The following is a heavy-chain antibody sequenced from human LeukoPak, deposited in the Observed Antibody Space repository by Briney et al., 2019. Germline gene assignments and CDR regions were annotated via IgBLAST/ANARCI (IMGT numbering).Heavy chain of an antibody. D-gene: IGHD3-3*01. V-gene: IGHV4-34*01. CDR1: GGSFSDYS. CDR3: ARGILAKGYFDL. Sequence: SETLSLTCAVSGGSFSDYSWSWIRQSPGEGLEWIGEINHSGATNYNPSFKSRVTISVDTSKKQVSLKLNSVTAADTAVYYCARGILAKGYFDLWGRATLVTVSS. CDR2: INHSGAT. J-gene: IGHJ2*01.